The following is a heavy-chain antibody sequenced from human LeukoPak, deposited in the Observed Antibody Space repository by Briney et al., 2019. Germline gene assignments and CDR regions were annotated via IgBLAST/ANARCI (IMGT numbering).Heavy chain of an antibody. CDR3: ARVQLWLDACDI. V-gene: IGHV1-8*01. J-gene: IGHJ3*02. CDR1: GYTFTSYD. CDR2: MNPNSGNT. D-gene: IGHD5-18*01. Sequence: GASVKVSCKDSGYTFTSYDINWVRQATGQGLEWMGWMNPNSGNTGYAQKFQGRVTMTRNTSISTAYMELSSLRSEDTAVYYCARVQLWLDACDIWGQGTMVTVSS.